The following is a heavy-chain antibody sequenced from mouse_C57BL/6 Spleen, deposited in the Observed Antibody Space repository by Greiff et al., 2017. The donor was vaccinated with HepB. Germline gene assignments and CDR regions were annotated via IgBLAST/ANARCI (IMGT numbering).Heavy chain of an antibody. J-gene: IGHJ3*01. CDR1: GYTFTDYY. D-gene: IGHD1-1*01. CDR3: ARYYGSSYGFAY. Sequence: VQLQQSGPELVKPGASVKISCKASGYTFTDYYINWVKQRPGQGLEWIGWLYPGSGNTKYNEKFKGKATLTVDTSSSTAYMQLSSLTPEDSAVYFCARYYGSSYGFAYWGQGTLVTVSA. CDR2: LYPGSGNT. V-gene: IGHV1-84*01.